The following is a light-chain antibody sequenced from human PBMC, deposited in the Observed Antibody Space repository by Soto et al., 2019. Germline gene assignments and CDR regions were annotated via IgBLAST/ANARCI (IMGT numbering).Light chain of an antibody. J-gene: IGKJ2*01. CDR1: QSISSW. CDR3: QQYNSYGYT. CDR2: DAS. Sequence: DIQMTQSPSTLSASVGDRVTITCRASQSISSWLDWYQQKPGKAPKLLIYDASSLESGVPSRFSGSGSGTEFTLTISSLQPDDFATYYCQQYNSYGYTFGLGTKLEIK. V-gene: IGKV1-5*01.